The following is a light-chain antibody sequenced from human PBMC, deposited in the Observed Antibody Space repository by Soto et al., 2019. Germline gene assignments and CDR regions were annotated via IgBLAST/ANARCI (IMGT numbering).Light chain of an antibody. V-gene: IGLV2-8*01. CDR2: DVI. CDR1: GSDIGAYNY. CDR3: QSFDSGVRGVV. J-gene: IGLJ7*01. Sequence: QSALTQPPSASGSPGQSVTISCTGTGSDIGAYNYVSWYQQYPGKAPKVMIYDVIKRPSGVPDRFSGSKSGNTASLTVSGLRADDEAVYYCQSFDSGVRGVVFGGRTQLTVL.